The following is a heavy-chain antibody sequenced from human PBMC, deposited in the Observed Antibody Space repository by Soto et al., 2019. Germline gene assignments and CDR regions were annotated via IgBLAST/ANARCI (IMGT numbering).Heavy chain of an antibody. Sequence: ASVKVSCKASGYSFTGYYIHWLRQAPGQGPEWMGWINPNTGDAKYAQKFQGWVTLTRDTSISTAYMELSGLRSEDTAVYYCAADVGGYIYGLGKYWGQGTLVTVSS. D-gene: IGHD5-18*01. CDR2: INPNTGDA. J-gene: IGHJ4*02. CDR3: AADVGGYIYGLGKY. V-gene: IGHV1-2*04. CDR1: GYSFTGYY.